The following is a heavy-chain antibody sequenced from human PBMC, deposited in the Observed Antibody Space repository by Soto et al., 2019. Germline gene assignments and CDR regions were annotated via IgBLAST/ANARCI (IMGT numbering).Heavy chain of an antibody. CDR1: GFTFSVYW. Sequence: EVQLVESGGGLVQPGGSLRLSCAASGFTFSVYWMHWVRQAPGKGLGWVSRIDSDGRTTSYADSVKGRFTISRDNAKSTLQLQKNSLRAEDTAVYYCARPGYSNYGPGVDVWGQGTTVTVSS. CDR2: IDSDGRTT. V-gene: IGHV3-74*01. D-gene: IGHD4-4*01. CDR3: ARPGYSNYGPGVDV. J-gene: IGHJ6*02.